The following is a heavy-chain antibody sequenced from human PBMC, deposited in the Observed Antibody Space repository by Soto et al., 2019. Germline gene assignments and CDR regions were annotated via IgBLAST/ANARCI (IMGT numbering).Heavy chain of an antibody. CDR3: VRDVRGSGWFAP. J-gene: IGHJ5*02. D-gene: IGHD3-10*02. V-gene: IGHV4-4*07. Sequence: SETLSLTCTVSGISIDNYYCSWIRQSAGKGLEWIGRIYSSGTTNYNPSLKSRVTMSVDMSKSQFSLNVRSVTAADTAVYYCVRDVRGSGWFAPWGQCTMVTVSS. CDR2: IYSSGTT. CDR1: GISIDNYY.